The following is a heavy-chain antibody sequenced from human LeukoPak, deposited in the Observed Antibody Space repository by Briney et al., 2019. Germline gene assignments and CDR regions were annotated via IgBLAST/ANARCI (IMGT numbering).Heavy chain of an antibody. D-gene: IGHD1-26*01. CDR1: GFTFSSYE. J-gene: IGHJ4*02. Sequence: GGSLRLSCAASGFTFSSYEMNWVRQAPGKGLEWVANIKQDGSEKYYVDSVKGRFTISRDNAKNSLYLQMNSLRAEDTAVYYCARAWWELSADYWGQGTLVTVSS. V-gene: IGHV3-7*01. CDR2: IKQDGSEK. CDR3: ARAWWELSADY.